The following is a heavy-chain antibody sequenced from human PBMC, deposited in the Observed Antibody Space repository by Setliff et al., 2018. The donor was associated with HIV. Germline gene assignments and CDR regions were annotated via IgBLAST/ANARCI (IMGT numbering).Heavy chain of an antibody. CDR2: IYHTGST. V-gene: IGHV4-39*07. Sequence: PSETLSLTCTVSGGSINSTSYYWGWIRQPPGNGLEWIGSIYHTGSTYYKPSLKSRVTISVDASKNQFSLKLSSVTAADTAVYYCARDRRNPVNSDMDVWGQGTTVTVSS. CDR3: ARDRRNPVNSDMDV. J-gene: IGHJ6*02. CDR1: GGSINSTSYY.